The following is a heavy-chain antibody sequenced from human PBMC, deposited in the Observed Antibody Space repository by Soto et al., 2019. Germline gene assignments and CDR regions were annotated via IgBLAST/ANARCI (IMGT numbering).Heavy chain of an antibody. CDR1: RLSVYEYV. J-gene: IGHJ1*01. V-gene: IGHV3-9*01. CDR2: INWNSGSI. D-gene: IGHD6-13*01. Sequence: RLSWAAARLSVYEYVIPGVRQAPGKGLEWVSGINWNSGSIGYADSVKGRFAISRDNAKNSLHLQMNRLRAEDTAFYYCVKDESINWYSGHFRHWGQGTLVTVYS. CDR3: VKDESINWYSGHFRH.